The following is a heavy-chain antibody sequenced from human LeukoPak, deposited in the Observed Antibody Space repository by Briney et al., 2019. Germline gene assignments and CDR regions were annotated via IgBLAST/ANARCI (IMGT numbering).Heavy chain of an antibody. J-gene: IGHJ4*02. V-gene: IGHV3-33*01. Sequence: PGRSMRLSCAASGFSFSTYGMHWVRQAPGKGLEWVALIWNAGTNTYYADSVTGRFTISRDNSKNTLYLQMNSLRAEDTAVYYCAGDTPPGGDYYFDYWGQRTLVIVSS. CDR3: AGDTPPGGDYYFDY. CDR1: GFSFSTYG. D-gene: IGHD3-16*01. CDR2: IWNAGTNT.